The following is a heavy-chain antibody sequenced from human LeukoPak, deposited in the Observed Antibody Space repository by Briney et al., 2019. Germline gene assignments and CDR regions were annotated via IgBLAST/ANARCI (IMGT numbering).Heavy chain of an antibody. CDR3: ARGPIVVVPAAVSYWYFYL. D-gene: IGHD2-2*01. CDR2: MNPNSGNT. CDR1: GYTFTSYD. J-gene: IGHJ2*01. Sequence: RASVKVSCKASGYTFTSYDINWVRQATGQGLEWMGWMNPNSGNTGYAQKFQGRVTMTRNTSISTAYMELSSLRSEDTAVYYCARGPIVVVPAAVSYWYFYLWGRGTLVTVSS. V-gene: IGHV1-8*01.